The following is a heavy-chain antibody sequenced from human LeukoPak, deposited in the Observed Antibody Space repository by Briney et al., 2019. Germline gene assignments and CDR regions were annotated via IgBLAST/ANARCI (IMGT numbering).Heavy chain of an antibody. CDR3: AKDHLPGIVVADRDY. Sequence: SVKVSCKASGGTFSSYAISWVRQAPGQGLEWMGGIIPIFGTANYAQKFQGRVTITADESTSTAYMELSSLRAEDTAVYYCAKDHLPGIVVADRDYWGQGTLVTVSS. D-gene: IGHD6-19*01. CDR1: GGTFSSYA. V-gene: IGHV1-69*13. CDR2: IIPIFGTA. J-gene: IGHJ4*02.